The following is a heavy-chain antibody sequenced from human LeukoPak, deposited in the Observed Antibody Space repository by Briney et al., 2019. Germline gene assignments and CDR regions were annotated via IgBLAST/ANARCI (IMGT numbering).Heavy chain of an antibody. CDR3: ARAYSSSFAPFDD. CDR2: IYTSGST. V-gene: IGHV4-61*02. Sequence: SETLSLTCTVSGGSISSGSYYWRWIRQPAGKGLEWIGRIYTSGSTNYNPSLKSRVTISVDTSKNQFSLKLSSVTAADTAVYYCARAYSSSFAPFDDWGQGTLVTVSS. D-gene: IGHD6-6*01. J-gene: IGHJ4*02. CDR1: GGSISSGSYY.